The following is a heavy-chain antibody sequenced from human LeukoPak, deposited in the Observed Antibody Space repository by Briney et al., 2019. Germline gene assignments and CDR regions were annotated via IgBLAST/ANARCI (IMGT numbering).Heavy chain of an antibody. V-gene: IGHV4-34*01. CDR1: GGSFSGYY. Sequence: SETLSLTCAVYGGSFSGYYWSWIRQPPGKGLEWIGEINHSGSTNYNPSLKSRVTISADTSKNQFSLKLSSVTAADTAVYYCARADYGSNFDYWGQGTLVTVSS. CDR2: INHSGST. D-gene: IGHD4/OR15-4a*01. CDR3: ARADYGSNFDY. J-gene: IGHJ4*02.